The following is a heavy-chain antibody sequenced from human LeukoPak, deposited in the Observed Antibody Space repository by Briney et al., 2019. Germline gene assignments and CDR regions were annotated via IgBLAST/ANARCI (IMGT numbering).Heavy chain of an antibody. D-gene: IGHD2-15*01. CDR1: GFTFSSYA. CDR2: ISGSGGST. Sequence: GGSLRLSCAASGFTFSSYAMSWVRQAPGKGLEWASAISGSGGSTYYADSVKGRFTISRDNSKNTLYLQMNSLRAEDTAVYYCAKVHRRDSALWLVVAATGGYFDYWGQGTLVTVSS. V-gene: IGHV3-23*01. CDR3: AKVHRRDSALWLVVAATGGYFDY. J-gene: IGHJ4*02.